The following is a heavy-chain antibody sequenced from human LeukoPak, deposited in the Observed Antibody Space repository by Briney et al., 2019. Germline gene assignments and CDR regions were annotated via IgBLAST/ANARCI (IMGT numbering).Heavy chain of an antibody. Sequence: ASVTVSCKASGYIFTNYGLSWVRQAPGQGLEWMGWISAYNRNTNYAQKLQGRVTMTTDTSTSTAYLELRSLRSDDTAVYYCARDVPTAYYYDSSGHDYWGQGTLVTVSS. D-gene: IGHD3-22*01. J-gene: IGHJ4*02. CDR1: GYIFTNYG. CDR2: ISAYNRNT. V-gene: IGHV1-18*01. CDR3: ARDVPTAYYYDSSGHDY.